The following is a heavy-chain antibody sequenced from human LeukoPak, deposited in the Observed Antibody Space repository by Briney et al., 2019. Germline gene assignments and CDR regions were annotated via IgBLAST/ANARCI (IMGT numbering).Heavy chain of an antibody. CDR3: ARHLEGSWYCSSTSCPFDY. V-gene: IGHV4-39*01. D-gene: IGHD2-2*01. Sequence: SETLSLTCSVSGGYISGSNAFWGWVRQPPGKGLEWIGNIYSTGSAQYNPSLKSRVTISVDTSKNQFSLKLSSVTAADTAVYYCARHLEGSWYCSSTSCPFDYWGQGTLVTVSS. CDR1: GGYISGSNAF. J-gene: IGHJ4*02. CDR2: IYSTGSA.